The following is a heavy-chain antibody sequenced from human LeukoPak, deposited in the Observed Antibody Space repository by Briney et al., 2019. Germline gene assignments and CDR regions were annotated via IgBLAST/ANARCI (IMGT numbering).Heavy chain of an antibody. J-gene: IGHJ3*02. CDR2: IRSKAYGGTT. CDR3: TREDVEVGAFDI. V-gene: IGHV3-49*04. Sequence: GGSLRVSCTASGFTFGGYAMSWVRQAPGKGLEWVGFIRSKAYGGTTEYAASVKGRFTISRDDSKSIAYLQMNSLKTEDTAVYYCTREDVEVGAFDIWGQGTMVTVSS. D-gene: IGHD1-1*01. CDR1: GFTFGGYA.